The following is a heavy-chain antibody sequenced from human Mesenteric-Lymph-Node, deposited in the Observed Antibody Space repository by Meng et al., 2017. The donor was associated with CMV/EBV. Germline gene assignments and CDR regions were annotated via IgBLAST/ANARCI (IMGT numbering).Heavy chain of an antibody. CDR2: IYSGGAT. Sequence: CVASGFNVSNNYMSWVRQAPGKGLEWVSVIYSGGATYYADSVKGRFTISRDNSKNTLYLQMNSLRAEDTAIYYCARDNGRTGGATTDYWGQGTLVTVSS. V-gene: IGHV3-53*01. D-gene: IGHD1-26*01. CDR3: ARDNGRTGGATTDY. J-gene: IGHJ4*02. CDR1: GFNVSNNY.